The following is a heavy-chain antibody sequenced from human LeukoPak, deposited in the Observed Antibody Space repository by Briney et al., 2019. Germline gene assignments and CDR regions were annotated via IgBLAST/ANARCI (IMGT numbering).Heavy chain of an antibody. CDR2: IYSGGST. V-gene: IGHV3-53*01. CDR1: GFTVSSNY. CDR3: AREDTAMEDYYYGMDV. Sequence: HPGGSLRLSCAASGFTVSSNYMSWVRQAPGKGLEWVSVIYSGGSTYYADSVKGRFTISRDNSKNTLYLQMNSLRAEDTAVYYCAREDTAMEDYYYGMDVWGQGTTVTVSS. J-gene: IGHJ6*02. D-gene: IGHD5-18*01.